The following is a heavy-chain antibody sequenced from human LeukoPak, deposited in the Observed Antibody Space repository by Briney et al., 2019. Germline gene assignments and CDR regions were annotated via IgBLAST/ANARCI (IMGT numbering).Heavy chain of an antibody. J-gene: IGHJ4*02. Sequence: ASVKVSCKTSGYTFTGYYMHWVRQAPGQGLEWMGWINPNSGGTNYAQKFQGRVTMTRGTSISTAYMELSRLRSDDTAVFYCARVAHNYDLLTGYYPYLDYFDFWGQGTLVTVSS. CDR1: GYTFTGYY. CDR3: ARVAHNYDLLTGYYPYLDYFDF. CDR2: INPNSGGT. D-gene: IGHD3-9*01. V-gene: IGHV1-2*02.